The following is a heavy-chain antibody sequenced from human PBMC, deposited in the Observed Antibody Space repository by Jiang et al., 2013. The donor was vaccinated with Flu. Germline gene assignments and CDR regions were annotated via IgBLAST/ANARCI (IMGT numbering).Heavy chain of an antibody. CDR2: ISAYNGNT. Sequence: YGISWVRQAPGQGLEWMGWISAYNGNTNYAQKLQGRVTMTTDTSTSTAYMELRSLRSDDTAVYYCAREPSYYDSSGYRDWYFDLWGRGTLVTVSS. D-gene: IGHD3-22*01. CDR1: YG. V-gene: IGHV1-18*01. J-gene: IGHJ2*01. CDR3: AREPSYYDSSGYRDWYFDL.